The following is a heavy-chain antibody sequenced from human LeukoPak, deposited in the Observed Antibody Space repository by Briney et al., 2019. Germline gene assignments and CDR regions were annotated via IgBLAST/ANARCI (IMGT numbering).Heavy chain of an antibody. Sequence: GGSLRLSCAASGFTFSSYSMNWVRQAPGKGLEWVSSISSSSSYIYYADSVKGRFTISRDNAKNSLYLQMNSLRAEDTAVYYCAKEARIAALNYFDYWGQGTLVTVSS. D-gene: IGHD6-13*01. J-gene: IGHJ4*02. CDR1: GFTFSSYS. V-gene: IGHV3-21*04. CDR3: AKEARIAALNYFDY. CDR2: ISSSSSYI.